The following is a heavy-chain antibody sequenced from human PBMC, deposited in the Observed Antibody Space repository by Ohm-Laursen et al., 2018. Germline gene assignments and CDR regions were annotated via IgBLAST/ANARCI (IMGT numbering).Heavy chain of an antibody. D-gene: IGHD6-13*01. V-gene: IGHV3-11*01. Sequence: SLRLSCAASGFTFSGFQMSWIRQAPGKGLEWVAHIGGSGTTRFYTDSVKGRFTISRDNAMNSLDLQMNSLRAEDTAVYYCARLGSSWSLDVWGQGTMVTVSS. J-gene: IGHJ3*01. CDR1: GFTFSGFQ. CDR2: IGGSGTTR. CDR3: ARLGSSWSLDV.